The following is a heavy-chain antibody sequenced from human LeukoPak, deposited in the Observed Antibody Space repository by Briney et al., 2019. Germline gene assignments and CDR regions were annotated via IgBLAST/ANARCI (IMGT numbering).Heavy chain of an antibody. D-gene: IGHD3-9*01. CDR1: GYSFTNYW. J-gene: IGHJ4*02. CDR2: IDPTDSYT. CDR3: ARRHYDISTGYPFDY. V-gene: IGHV5-10-1*01. Sequence: GESLKISCKGSGYSFTNYWIFWVRQMPGKGLECMGRIDPTDSYTNYSPSFQGHVTISADKSISTAYLQWNSLKASDTAMYYCARRHYDISTGYPFDYWGQGTLVTVSS.